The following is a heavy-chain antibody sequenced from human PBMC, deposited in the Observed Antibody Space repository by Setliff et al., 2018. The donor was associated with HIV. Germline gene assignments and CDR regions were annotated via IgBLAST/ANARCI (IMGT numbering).Heavy chain of an antibody. CDR3: ASSGSGSYINWFGP. CDR2: IWADEITK. D-gene: IGHD3-10*01. CDR1: GFTFSPYA. V-gene: IGHV3-33*01. Sequence: PGGSLRLSRATSGFTFSPYAIHWVRQAPGMGLEWVAMIWADEITKFYADSVKGRFTISRDNDKNSVHLQMTSLRAEDTAVYYCASSGSGSYINWFGPWGQGTLVTVSS. J-gene: IGHJ5*02.